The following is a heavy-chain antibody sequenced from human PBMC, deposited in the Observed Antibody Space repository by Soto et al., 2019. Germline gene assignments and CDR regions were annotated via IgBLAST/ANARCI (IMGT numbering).Heavy chain of an antibody. Sequence: ASVKVSCKASGYTFTSYYMHWVRQAPGQVLEWMGIINPSGGSTSYAQKFQGRVTMTRDTSTSTVYMELSSLRSEDTAVYYCARATDSYGYFLLGYFDYWGQGTLVTVSS. CDR3: ARATDSYGYFLLGYFDY. CDR1: GYTFTSYY. V-gene: IGHV1-46*01. CDR2: INPSGGST. J-gene: IGHJ4*02. D-gene: IGHD5-18*01.